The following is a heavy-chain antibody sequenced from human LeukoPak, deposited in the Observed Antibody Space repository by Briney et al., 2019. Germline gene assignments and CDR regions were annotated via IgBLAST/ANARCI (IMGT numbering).Heavy chain of an antibody. CDR2: INPSGGST. CDR1: GYTFTSYG. J-gene: IGHJ6*03. D-gene: IGHD2-2*02. Sequence: ASVKVSCKASGYTFTSYGISWVRQAPGQGLEWMGIINPSGGSTTYAQNFQGRVTMTRDMSTSTVYMDLSSLRSEDTAVYYCARVAAEVVGLPGAIGFGWLRRDYYYMDVWGKGTTVTVSS. CDR3: ARVAAEVVGLPGAIGFGWLRRDYYYMDV. V-gene: IGHV1-46*01.